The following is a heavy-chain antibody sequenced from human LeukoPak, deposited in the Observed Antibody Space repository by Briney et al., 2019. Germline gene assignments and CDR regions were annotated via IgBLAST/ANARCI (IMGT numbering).Heavy chain of an antibody. V-gene: IGHV3-7*01. D-gene: IGHD6-13*01. Sequence: GGSLRLSCAASGFTVSSNYMSWVRQAPGKGLEWVANINQDGSEKYYVDSVKGRFTISRDDAKNSLYLQMNSLRAEDTAVYYCARDSSSWSYYYYMDVWGKGTTVTVSS. CDR2: INQDGSEK. J-gene: IGHJ6*03. CDR3: ARDSSSWSYYYYMDV. CDR1: GFTVSSNY.